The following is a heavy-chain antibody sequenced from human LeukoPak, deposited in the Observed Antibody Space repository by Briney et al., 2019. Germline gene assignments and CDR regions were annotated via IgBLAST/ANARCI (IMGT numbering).Heavy chain of an antibody. CDR2: IYYSGST. J-gene: IGHJ4*02. CDR1: GGSISSGDYH. CDR3: ASQHFDDYGGNPYY. V-gene: IGHV4-30-4*02. D-gene: IGHD4-23*01. Sequence: SETLSLTCTVSGGSISSGDYHWSWSRQPPGKGLEWIGYIYYSGSTYYNPSLKSRVTISVVTSKNQFSLKLSSVTAADTAVYYCASQHFDDYGGNPYYWGQGTLVTVSS.